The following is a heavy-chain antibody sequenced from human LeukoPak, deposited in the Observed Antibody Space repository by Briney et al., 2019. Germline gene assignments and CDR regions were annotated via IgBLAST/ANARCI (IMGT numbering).Heavy chain of an antibody. D-gene: IGHD2-2*01. CDR2: INHSGST. CDR1: GGSFSGYY. V-gene: IGHV4-34*01. Sequence: SETLSLTCAVYGGSFSGYYWSWIRQPPGKGLEWIGEINHSGSTNYNPSLKSRVTISVDTSKNQFSLKLSSVTAADTAVYYCARDGGVGYQLLRGSYYYYGMDVWGQGTTVTVSS. CDR3: ARDGGVGYQLLRGSYYYYGMDV. J-gene: IGHJ6*02.